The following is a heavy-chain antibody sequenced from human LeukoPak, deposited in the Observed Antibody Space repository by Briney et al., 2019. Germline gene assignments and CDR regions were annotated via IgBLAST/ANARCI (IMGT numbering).Heavy chain of an antibody. CDR2: ISGSGDST. CDR3: AKGPAMVRGTFDP. J-gene: IGHJ5*02. D-gene: IGHD3-10*01. Sequence: GGSLRLSCAASGFTFSSYAMSWVRQAPGKGLEWVSTISGSGDSTYYADSVKGRFTISRDYSKNTLYLQMNSLRTEETAVYYCAKGPAMVRGTFDPWGQGTLVTVSS. V-gene: IGHV3-23*01. CDR1: GFTFSSYA.